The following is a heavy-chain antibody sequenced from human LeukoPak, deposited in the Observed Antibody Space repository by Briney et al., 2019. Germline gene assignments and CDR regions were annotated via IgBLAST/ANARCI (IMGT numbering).Heavy chain of an antibody. Sequence: PGGSLRLSCAASGFIFSSYAMSWVRQAPGKGLEWVSAISDGGDNTYYAASVKGRFTTTRDNSKNTLYLQMNSLRAEDTALYYCATPRSSYYYYGMDVWGQGTTVIVSS. CDR1: GFIFSSYA. CDR2: ISDGGDNT. CDR3: ATPRSSYYYYGMDV. J-gene: IGHJ6*02. V-gene: IGHV3-23*01.